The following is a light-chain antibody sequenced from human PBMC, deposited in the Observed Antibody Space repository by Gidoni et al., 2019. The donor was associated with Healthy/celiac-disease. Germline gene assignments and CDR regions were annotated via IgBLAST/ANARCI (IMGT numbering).Light chain of an antibody. CDR1: QLLLHSNGYNY. J-gene: IGKJ1*01. V-gene: IGKV2-28*01. CDR3: MQALQTPWT. CDR2: WDS. Sequence: IVMTQSPLSLPVTPGEPASISCRSSQLLLHSNGYNYLDWYLQKPGQSPHLLIYWDSNRASGVPDRFSGSGSGTDFTLKISRVEAEDVGVYYCMQALQTPWTFGQGTKVEIK.